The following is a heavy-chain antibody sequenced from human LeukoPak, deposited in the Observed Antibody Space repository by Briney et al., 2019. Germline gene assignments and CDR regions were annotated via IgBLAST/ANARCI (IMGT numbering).Heavy chain of an antibody. Sequence: PGGSLRLSCAASGFTFSNYGMHWVRQAPGKGLEWVAVISYDGSNKYYTDSVKGRFTISRDNSKNTLYLQMNSLRAEDTAVYYCAKDRTAGYDGLDDYWGQGTLVTVSS. CDR2: ISYDGSNK. CDR3: AKDRTAGYDGLDDY. D-gene: IGHD5-12*01. CDR1: GFTFSNYG. J-gene: IGHJ4*02. V-gene: IGHV3-30*18.